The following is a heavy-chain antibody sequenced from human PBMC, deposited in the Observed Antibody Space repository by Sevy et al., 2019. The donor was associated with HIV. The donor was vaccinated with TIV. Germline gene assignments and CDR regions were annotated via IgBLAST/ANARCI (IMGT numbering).Heavy chain of an antibody. D-gene: IGHD3-3*01. J-gene: IGHJ3*02. Sequence: GGSLRLSCAASGFTFSSYSMNWVRQAPGKGLEWVSSINSSSSYIYYADSVKGRFTISRNNAKNSLYLQMNSLRAEDTAVYYCTRVVTIFGVVEGAFDIWGQGTMVTVSS. CDR1: GFTFSSYS. V-gene: IGHV3-21*01. CDR2: INSSSSYI. CDR3: TRVVTIFGVVEGAFDI.